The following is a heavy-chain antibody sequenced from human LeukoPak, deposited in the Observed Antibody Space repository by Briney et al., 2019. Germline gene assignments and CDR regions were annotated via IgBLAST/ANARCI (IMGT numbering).Heavy chain of an antibody. V-gene: IGHV3-30-3*01. CDR2: ISYDGSNK. CDR3: ARDNVLVRGVMDY. Sequence: GGSLRLSCAASGFTFSSYAMHWVRQAPGKGLEWVAVISYDGSNKYYADSVKGRFTISRDNSKNTLYLQMNSLRAEDTAVYYCARDNVLVRGVMDYWGQGTLVTVSS. D-gene: IGHD3-10*01. J-gene: IGHJ4*02. CDR1: GFTFSSYA.